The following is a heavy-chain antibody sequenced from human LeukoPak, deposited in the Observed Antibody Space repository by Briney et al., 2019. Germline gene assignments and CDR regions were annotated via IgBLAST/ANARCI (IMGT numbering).Heavy chain of an antibody. J-gene: IGHJ6*03. D-gene: IGHD2-15*01. Sequence: PGGSLRLSCAASGFTFSSYSMNWVRQAPGKGLEWVSSISSSSYIYYADSVKGRFTISRDNAKNSLYLQMNSQRAEDTAVYYCARVECSGGSCYLSDYYYYYMDVWGKGTTVTVSS. CDR2: ISSSSYI. CDR3: ARVECSGGSCYLSDYYYYYMDV. CDR1: GFTFSSYS. V-gene: IGHV3-21*01.